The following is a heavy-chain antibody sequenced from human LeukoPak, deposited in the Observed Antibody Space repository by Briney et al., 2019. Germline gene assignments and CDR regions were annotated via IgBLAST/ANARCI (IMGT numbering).Heavy chain of an antibody. CDR1: GFTFSSYV. Sequence: PGGSLRLSCAASGFTFSSYVMNWVRQAPGKGLEWVSAISAGGGSTYYADSVKGRFTISRDNSKNTLYLQMNSLRAEDTAVYYCARDGTYYDFWSGYLPYYYDYMDVWGKGTTVTVSS. CDR3: ARDGTYYDFWSGYLPYYYDYMDV. J-gene: IGHJ6*03. D-gene: IGHD3-3*01. CDR2: ISAGGGST. V-gene: IGHV3-23*01.